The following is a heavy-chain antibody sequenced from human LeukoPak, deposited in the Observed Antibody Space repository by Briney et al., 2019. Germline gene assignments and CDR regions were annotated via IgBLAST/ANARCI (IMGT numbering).Heavy chain of an antibody. Sequence: ASVKVSCKASGYTFTGYYMHWVRQAPGQGLEWMGWINPNSGGTNYAQKFQGRVTMTRDTSISTAYMELSRLRSDDTAAYYCARGYYDVLTGSEEYFDYWGQGTLVTVSS. CDR2: INPNSGGT. CDR3: ARGYYDVLTGSEEYFDY. J-gene: IGHJ4*02. D-gene: IGHD3-9*01. CDR1: GYTFTGYY. V-gene: IGHV1-2*02.